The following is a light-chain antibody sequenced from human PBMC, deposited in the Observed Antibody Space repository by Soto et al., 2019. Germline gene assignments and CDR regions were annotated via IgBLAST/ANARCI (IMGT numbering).Light chain of an antibody. V-gene: IGKV3-20*01. Sequence: EIVLTQSPDTLSLSPGEIATPSCRASQIVNTNYLAWYQQKPGQAPRLLIYGSFTRATGIPDRFSGSVSGTEFTLTISRLQPEDFAIYYCQQYDNSPRALTFGGGTKVEIK. CDR2: GSF. CDR3: QQYDNSPRALT. J-gene: IGKJ4*01. CDR1: QIVNTNY.